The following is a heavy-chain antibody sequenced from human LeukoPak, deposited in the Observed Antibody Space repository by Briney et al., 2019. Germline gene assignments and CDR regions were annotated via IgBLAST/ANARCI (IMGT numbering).Heavy chain of an antibody. CDR2: ISYDGSNK. V-gene: IGHV3-30*04. CDR1: GFTFSSYA. CDR3: ARDHRRYCSGGSCPAGDY. Sequence: PGGSLRLSCAASGFTFSSYAMHWVRQAPGKGLEWVAVISYDGSNKYYADSVKGRFTISRDNSKDTLYLQMNSLRAEDTAVYYCARDHRRYCSGGSCPAGDYWGQGTLVTVSS. D-gene: IGHD2-15*01. J-gene: IGHJ4*02.